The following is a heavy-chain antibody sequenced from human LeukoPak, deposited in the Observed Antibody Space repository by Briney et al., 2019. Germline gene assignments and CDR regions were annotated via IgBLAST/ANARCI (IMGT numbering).Heavy chain of an antibody. CDR3: TKFRGVSGDLLAFDY. D-gene: IGHD3-10*01. CDR2: ISAGGDGI. V-gene: IGHV3-23*01. CDR1: GFRLSGSA. Sequence: GASLRLSCVASGFRLSGSAMSWVPQTPGKGLEGVSGISAGGDGIYYADSVKGRFTISRDKSKNTLYLQMNSLRAEDTAMYYFTKFRGVSGDLLAFDYWGQGALVTVSS. J-gene: IGHJ4*02.